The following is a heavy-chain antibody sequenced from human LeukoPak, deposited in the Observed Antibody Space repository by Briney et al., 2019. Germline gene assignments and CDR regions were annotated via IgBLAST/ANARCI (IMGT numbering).Heavy chain of an antibody. V-gene: IGHV3-21*01. J-gene: IGHJ4*02. D-gene: IGHD5-18*01. Sequence: GGSLRLSCAASGFTFSSYSMNWVRQAPGKGLEWVSSISSSSSYIYYADSVKGRFTISRDNAKNSLYLQMNSLRVEDTAVYYCARGIGYSYGYGFKFDYWGQGTLVTVSS. CDR3: ARGIGYSYGYGFKFDY. CDR2: ISSSSSYI. CDR1: GFTFSSYS.